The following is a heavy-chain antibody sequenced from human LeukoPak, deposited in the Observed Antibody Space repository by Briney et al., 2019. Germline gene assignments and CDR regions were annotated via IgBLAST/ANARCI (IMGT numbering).Heavy chain of an antibody. V-gene: IGHV3-53*05. CDR2: IYSGGST. J-gene: IGHJ5*02. CDR1: GFTVSSNY. Sequence: GGSLRLSCAASGFTVSSNYMSWVRQAPGKGLEWVSVIYSGGSTYYADSVKGRFTISRDNSKNTLYLQMNSLRTEDTAMYYCAREGIAATGTGWFDPWGRGTLVTVSS. CDR3: AREGIAATGTGWFDP. D-gene: IGHD6-13*01.